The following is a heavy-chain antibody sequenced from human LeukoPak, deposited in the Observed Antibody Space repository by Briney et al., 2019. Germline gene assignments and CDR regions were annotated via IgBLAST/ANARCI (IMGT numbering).Heavy chain of an antibody. D-gene: IGHD3-10*01. CDR2: ISSSSSYI. Sequence: GGSLRLSCAASGFTFSSYSMNWVRQAPGKGLEWVSSISSSSSYIYYADSVKGRFTISRDNAKNSLYLQMNSLRAEDTAVYYCARDTTERLLWFGELSQYYFDYWGQGTLVTVSS. V-gene: IGHV3-21*01. CDR3: ARDTTERLLWFGELSQYYFDY. J-gene: IGHJ4*02. CDR1: GFTFSSYS.